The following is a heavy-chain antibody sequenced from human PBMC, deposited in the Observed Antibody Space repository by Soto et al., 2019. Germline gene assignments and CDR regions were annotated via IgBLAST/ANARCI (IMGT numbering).Heavy chain of an antibody. Sequence: PGGSLRLSCAASGFTFSSYAMGWVRQGPGKGLEWVAVVSIGGSTHYADSVRGRFTISRDNSKNTLYLQMNSLRIEDTAVYYCAKNDGSTWSMFYSYYGVDVWGQGTTVTVSS. V-gene: IGHV3-23*01. CDR1: GFTFSSYA. J-gene: IGHJ6*02. CDR2: VSIGGST. D-gene: IGHD6-13*01. CDR3: AKNDGSTWSMFYSYYGVDV.